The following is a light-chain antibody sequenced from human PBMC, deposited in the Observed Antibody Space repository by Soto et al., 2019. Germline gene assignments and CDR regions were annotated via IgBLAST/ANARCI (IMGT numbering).Light chain of an antibody. CDR1: SRAVGTYTL. CDR2: EGS. CDR3: CSYAGSSSVV. Sequence: HSVLTQPASVSGSPGQSITISCTGASRAVGTYTLVSWYQQYPGKAPKLIIYEGSKRPSGVSNRLSASKTGRTASLTISGLQPEDEADYYCCSYAGSSSVVFGGGTKVTVL. J-gene: IGLJ2*01. V-gene: IGLV2-23*01.